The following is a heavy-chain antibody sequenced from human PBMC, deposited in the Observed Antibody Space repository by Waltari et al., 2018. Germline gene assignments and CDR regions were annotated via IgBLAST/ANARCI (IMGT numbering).Heavy chain of an antibody. Sequence: QVQLVQSGAEVKKPGSSVKVSCKASGGTFSSYAISWVRQAPGHGLEWMGRIIPIFGTANYAQKFQGRVTITAGKSTSTAYMELSSLRSEDTAVYYCARDQGPYDYIWGSYRPDYFDYWGQGTLVTVSS. CDR1: GGTFSSYA. CDR2: IIPIFGTA. J-gene: IGHJ4*02. CDR3: ARDQGPYDYIWGSYRPDYFDY. D-gene: IGHD3-16*02. V-gene: IGHV1-69*08.